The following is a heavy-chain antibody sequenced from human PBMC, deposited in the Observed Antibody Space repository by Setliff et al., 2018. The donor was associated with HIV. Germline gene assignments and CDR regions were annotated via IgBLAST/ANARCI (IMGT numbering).Heavy chain of an antibody. J-gene: IGHJ5*02. CDR2: IIPIFGTA. CDR3: ARRIDNSGSFPDKNWFDT. D-gene: IGHD3-10*01. Sequence: SVKVSCKASGGTFSSYAISWVRQAPGQGLEWMGGIIPIFGTANYAQKFQGRVTITADESTSTAYMELSSLRSEDTAVYYCARRIDNSGSFPDKNWFDTWGQGSLVTVSS. V-gene: IGHV1-69*13. CDR1: GGTFSSYA.